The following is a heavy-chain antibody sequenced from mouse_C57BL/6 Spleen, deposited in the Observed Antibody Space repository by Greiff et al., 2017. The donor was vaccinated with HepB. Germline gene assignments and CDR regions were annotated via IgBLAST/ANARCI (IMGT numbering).Heavy chain of an antibody. V-gene: IGHV1-59*01. J-gene: IGHJ1*03. CDR2: IDPSDSYT. CDR1: GYTFTSYW. Sequence: VQLQQPGAELVRPGTSVKLSCKASGYTFTSYWMHWVKQRPGQGLEWIGVIDPSDSYTNYNQKFKGKATLTVDTSSSTAYMQLSSLTSEDSALYYCARRVYYYGSSSSYWYFDVWGTGTTGTVSS. D-gene: IGHD1-1*01. CDR3: ARRVYYYGSSSSYWYFDV.